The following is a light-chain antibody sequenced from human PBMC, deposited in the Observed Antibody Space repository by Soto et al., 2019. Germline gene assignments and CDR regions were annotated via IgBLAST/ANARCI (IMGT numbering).Light chain of an antibody. V-gene: IGKV3-20*01. J-gene: IGKJ5*01. CDR1: QSIRRSY. CDR3: QQYGSSPIT. Sequence: EVVLTQSPGTLSLSPGERATLSCRDSQSIRRSYLAWYQEKPDQAPRLLIYGASYRATGIPDRFSGSGSGTDFTLTINSLEPADFAVYFCQQYGSSPITFGLGTRLESK. CDR2: GAS.